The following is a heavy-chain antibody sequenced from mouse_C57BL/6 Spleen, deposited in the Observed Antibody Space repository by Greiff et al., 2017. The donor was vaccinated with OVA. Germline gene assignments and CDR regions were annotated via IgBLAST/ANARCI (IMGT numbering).Heavy chain of an antibody. V-gene: IGHV1-50*01. CDR1: GYTFTSYW. CDR3: AGYYSNFDY. J-gene: IGHJ2*01. CDR2: IDPSDSYT. D-gene: IGHD2-5*01. Sequence: QVQLQQPGAELVKPGASVKLSCKASGYTFTSYWMQWVKQRPGQGLEWIGEIDPSDSYTNYNQKFKGKATLTVDTSSSTAYMQLSSLTSEDAAVYYCAGYYSNFDYWGQGTTLTVSS.